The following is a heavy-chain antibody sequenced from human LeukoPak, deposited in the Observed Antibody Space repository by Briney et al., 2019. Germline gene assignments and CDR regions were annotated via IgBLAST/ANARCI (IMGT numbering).Heavy chain of an antibody. CDR3: ARGRGGKPFDY. J-gene: IGHJ4*02. D-gene: IGHD3-16*01. V-gene: IGHV4-59*12. CDR2: IHYSGSS. Sequence: SETLSLTCSVSGDSISSFYWNWIRQSPGKGLEWIGNIHYSGSSNYNPSLKSRVTISVDTSKNQFSLKLSSVTAADTAVYYCARGRGGKPFDYWGQGTLVTVSS. CDR1: GDSISSFY.